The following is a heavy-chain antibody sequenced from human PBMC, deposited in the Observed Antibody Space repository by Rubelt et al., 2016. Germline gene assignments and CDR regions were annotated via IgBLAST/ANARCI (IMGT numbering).Heavy chain of an antibody. Sequence: AMHWVRQAPGQRLEWMGWISAYNGNTNYAQKLQGRVTMTTDTSTSTAYMELRSLRSDDTAVYYCARDRFLVVVPAAIPHYYYYYGMDVWGQGTTVTVSS. CDR3: ARDRFLVVVPAAIPHYYYYYGMDV. V-gene: IGHV1-18*01. CDR1: A. D-gene: IGHD2-2*02. CDR2: ISAYNGNT. J-gene: IGHJ6*02.